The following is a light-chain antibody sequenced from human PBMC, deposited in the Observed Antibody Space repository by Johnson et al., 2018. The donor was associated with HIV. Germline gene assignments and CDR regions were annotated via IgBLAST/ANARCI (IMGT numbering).Light chain of an antibody. CDR3: GTWDSSLTSYV. CDR1: SSNIGNNY. V-gene: IGLV1-51*02. J-gene: IGLJ1*01. Sequence: VLTQPPSVSAAPGQKVTISCSGSSSNIGNNYVSWYQQLPGTAPKLLIYENTKRPSGIPDRFSGSKSGTSATLGITGLQPGDAADYYCGTWDSSLTSYVFGTGTKVTVL. CDR2: ENT.